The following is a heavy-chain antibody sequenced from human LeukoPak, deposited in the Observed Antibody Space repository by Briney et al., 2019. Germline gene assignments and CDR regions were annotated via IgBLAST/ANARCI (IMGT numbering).Heavy chain of an antibody. CDR1: GFTFSNYW. D-gene: IGHD6-19*01. V-gene: IGHV3-7*01. Sequence: GGSLRLSCAASGFTFSNYWMTWVRRAPGKGLEWVANIKQDGSEKNYLDSVKGRFTISGDNAKNSLYLQMNSLRAEDTAVYYCGRSSIAVAWNWGQGILVTVSS. CDR3: GRSSIAVAWN. J-gene: IGHJ4*02. CDR2: IKQDGSEK.